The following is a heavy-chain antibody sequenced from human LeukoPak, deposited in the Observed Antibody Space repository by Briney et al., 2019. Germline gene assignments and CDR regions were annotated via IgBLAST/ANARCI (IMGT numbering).Heavy chain of an antibody. CDR3: ARDNGGTAMAYYYYYYMNV. J-gene: IGHJ6*03. Sequence: ASVKVSCKASGYTFTSYDINWVRQATGQGLEWMGWMNPNSGNTGYAQKFQGRVTMTRNTSISTAYMELSSLRSEDTAVYYCARDNGGTAMAYYYYYYMNVWGKGTTVTISS. CDR1: GYTFTSYD. CDR2: MNPNSGNT. D-gene: IGHD5-18*01. V-gene: IGHV1-8*01.